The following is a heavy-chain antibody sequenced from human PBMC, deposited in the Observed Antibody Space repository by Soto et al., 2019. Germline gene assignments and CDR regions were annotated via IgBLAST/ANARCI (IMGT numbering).Heavy chain of an antibody. D-gene: IGHD3-22*01. Sequence: GGSLRLSCAASGFTFSSYAMSWVRQAPGKGLEWVSAISGSGGSTYYADSVKGRFTISRDNSKNTLYLQMNSLRAEDTAVYYCAKDPPHYDSSTHDAFDIWGQGTMVTVSS. CDR2: ISGSGGST. CDR1: GFTFSSYA. CDR3: AKDPPHYDSSTHDAFDI. J-gene: IGHJ3*02. V-gene: IGHV3-23*01.